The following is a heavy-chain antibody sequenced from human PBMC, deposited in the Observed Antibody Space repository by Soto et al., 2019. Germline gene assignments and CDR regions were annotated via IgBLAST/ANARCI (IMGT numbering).Heavy chain of an antibody. CDR3: ARAIFGVANDAFDI. CDR1: GYTFTSYG. V-gene: IGHV1-18*01. J-gene: IGHJ3*02. CDR2: ISAYNGNT. Sequence: ASVKVSCKASGYTFTSYGISWVRQAPGQGLEWMGWISAYNGNTNYAQKLQGRVTMTTDTSTSTAYMELRSLRSDDTAVYYCARAIFGVANDAFDIWGQGTMVTVSS. D-gene: IGHD3-3*01.